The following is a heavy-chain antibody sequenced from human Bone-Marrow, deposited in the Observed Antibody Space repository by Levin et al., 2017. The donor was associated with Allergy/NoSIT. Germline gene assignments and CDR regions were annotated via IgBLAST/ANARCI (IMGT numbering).Heavy chain of an antibody. CDR3: ARDRLSYGYDY. CDR1: GGSMRSGNHY. D-gene: IGHD5-18*01. Sequence: SETLSLTCTVSGGSMRSGNHYWSWTRQPAGKGLEWIGRIFASGGTNSNPSLKSRLTMSVDTSKNQFSLKLTSVTAADTAVYFCARDRLSYGYDYWGQGTLVTVSS. J-gene: IGHJ4*02. CDR2: IFASGGT. V-gene: IGHV4-61*02.